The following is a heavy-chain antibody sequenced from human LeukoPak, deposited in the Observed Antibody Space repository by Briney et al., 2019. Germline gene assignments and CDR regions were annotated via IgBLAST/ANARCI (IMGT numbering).Heavy chain of an antibody. Sequence: GALRLSCAASGFTFSSYGMHWVRQAPGKGLEWVAVIWYDGSNKYYADSVKGRFTISRDNSKNTLYLQMNSLRAEDTAVYYCARDYKAYYYDSILGYWGQGTLVTVSS. D-gene: IGHD3-22*01. CDR1: GFTFSSYG. CDR2: IWYDGSNK. V-gene: IGHV3-33*01. J-gene: IGHJ4*02. CDR3: ARDYKAYYYDSILGY.